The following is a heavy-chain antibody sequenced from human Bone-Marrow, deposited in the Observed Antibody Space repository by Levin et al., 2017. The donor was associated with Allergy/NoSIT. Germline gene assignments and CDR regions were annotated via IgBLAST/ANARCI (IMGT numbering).Heavy chain of an antibody. CDR2: IYSGGTT. V-gene: IGHV3-53*01. D-gene: IGHD2-15*01. J-gene: IGHJ4*02. CDR1: GFTVSNNY. CDR3: ARNRHCIGGRCYSV. Sequence: ETLSLTCAASGFTVSNNYMRWVRQAPGKVLEWVSLIYSGGTTYYADSVKGRFTISRDNSKNTVYLQMNSLRAEDTAVYYCARNRHCIGGRCYSVWGQGTLVTVSS.